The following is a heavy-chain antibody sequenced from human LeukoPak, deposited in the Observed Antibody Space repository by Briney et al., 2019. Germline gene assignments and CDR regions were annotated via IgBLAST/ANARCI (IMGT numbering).Heavy chain of an antibody. CDR1: GGTFSSYA. V-gene: IGHV1-69*13. Sequence: GASVKVSCKASGGTFSSYAISWVRQAPGQGLEWMGGIIPIFGTANYAQKFQGRVTITADESTSTAYMELSSLRSEDTAVYYCARGHREWALGVSYSGDAFDTWGQGTMVTVSS. CDR2: IIPIFGTA. J-gene: IGHJ3*02. CDR3: ARGHREWALGVSYSGDAFDT. D-gene: IGHD1-26*01.